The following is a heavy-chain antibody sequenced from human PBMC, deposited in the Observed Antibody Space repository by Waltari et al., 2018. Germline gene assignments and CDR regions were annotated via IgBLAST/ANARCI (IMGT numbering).Heavy chain of an antibody. D-gene: IGHD3-3*01. V-gene: IGHV1-69*01. CDR1: GGTFSSHA. CDR2: IIPIFGTA. Sequence: QVQLVQSGAEVKKPGSSVKVSCQASGGTFSSHAISWVRQAPGQGLEWMGGIIPIFGTANYAQKFQGRVTITADESTSTAYMELSSLRSEDTAVYYCARARFYYDAYGMDVWGQGTTVTVSS. J-gene: IGHJ6*02. CDR3: ARARFYYDAYGMDV.